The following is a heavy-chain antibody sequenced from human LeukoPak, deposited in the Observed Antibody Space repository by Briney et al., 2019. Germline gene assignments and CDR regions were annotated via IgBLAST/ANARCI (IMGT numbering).Heavy chain of an antibody. V-gene: IGHV3-7*01. CDR1: GFTFSSYW. J-gene: IGHJ6*02. Sequence: PGGSLRLSCAASGFTFSSYWMTWVRQAPGKGLEWVANIYQDGSKKNYVDSVKDRFTISRDNAKNSLYLQMNSLTAEDTAVYYRAREGKESYGMDVWGQGTTVTVSS. CDR2: IYQDGSKK. D-gene: IGHD3-10*01. CDR3: AREGKESYGMDV.